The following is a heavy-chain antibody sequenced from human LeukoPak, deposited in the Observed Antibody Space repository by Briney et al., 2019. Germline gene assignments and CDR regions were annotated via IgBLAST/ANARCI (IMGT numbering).Heavy chain of an antibody. V-gene: IGHV3-23*01. J-gene: IGHJ4*02. CDR3: AKARCNWNDGTLDC. D-gene: IGHD1-1*01. Sequence: PGGSLKLSCAASGFTFSSYAMSWVRQAPGEGLECVSTIRGGGNTYLADSVKGRFTVSRDNSKNTLYLQMNSLTVDDTAVYYCAKARCNWNDGTLDCWGQGTLVTVSS. CDR1: GFTFSSYA. CDR2: IRGGGNT.